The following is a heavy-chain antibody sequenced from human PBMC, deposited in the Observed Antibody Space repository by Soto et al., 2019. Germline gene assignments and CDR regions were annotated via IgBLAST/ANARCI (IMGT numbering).Heavy chain of an antibody. CDR2: IMPFLGIV. CDR1: GGTFTSYS. D-gene: IGHD3-10*01. V-gene: IGHV1-69*02. CDR3: AKSSRTYYYGSGSDGAFDV. J-gene: IGHJ3*01. Sequence: SVKVSCKASGGTFTSYSITWVRQAPGQGLEWVGRIMPFLGIVSSAQTFQGRVTFTADKSSSIVYMELSNLRTDDTAVYYCAKSSRTYYYGSGSDGAFDVWGLGTTVTVSS.